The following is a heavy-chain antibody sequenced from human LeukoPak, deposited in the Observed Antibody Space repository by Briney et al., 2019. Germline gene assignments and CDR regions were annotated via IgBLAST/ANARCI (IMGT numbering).Heavy chain of an antibody. D-gene: IGHD2-15*01. CDR2: IYYSGST. CDR3: ARGRLQADPFDY. Sequence: SETLSLTCTVSGGSISSGGYFWSWIRQHPGKGLEWIGYIYYSGSTYYNPSLKSRVTMSVDTSKNQFSLKLSSVTAADTAVYYCARGRLQADPFDYWGQGTLVTVSS. V-gene: IGHV4-31*03. CDR1: GGSISSGGYF. J-gene: IGHJ4*02.